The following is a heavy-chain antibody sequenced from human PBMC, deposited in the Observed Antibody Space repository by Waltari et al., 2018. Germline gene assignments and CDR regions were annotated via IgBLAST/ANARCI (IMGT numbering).Heavy chain of an antibody. J-gene: IGHJ4*02. Sequence: QVQLVQSGAEVKKPGSSVKVSCKASGDHFNTYAVTWVRQAPGQGLEWMGGIIPIFGTTNYAQKFQGRVTITADGSTPTAYMEVTSLRSEDTAIYYCATIRSVGIDFWGQGTLVTVSS. CDR1: GDHFNTYA. CDR3: ATIRSVGIDF. V-gene: IGHV1-69*12. CDR2: IIPIFGTT. D-gene: IGHD1-26*01.